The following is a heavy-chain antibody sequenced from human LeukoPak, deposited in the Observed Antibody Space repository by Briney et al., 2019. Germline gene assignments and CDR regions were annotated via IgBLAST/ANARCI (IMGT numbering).Heavy chain of an antibody. Sequence: ASVKVSCKGSVYTFTSYGISWVRQAPGPGLGWLGWIGAYNSTTTYAQKRQGRVTMTTDTSTSTAYMELRSLRSDDTAVYYCARDFWSGYQSGWFDPWGQGTLVIVSS. CDR2: IGAYNSTT. CDR3: ARDFWSGYQSGWFDP. J-gene: IGHJ5*02. D-gene: IGHD3-3*01. CDR1: VYTFTSYG. V-gene: IGHV1-18*01.